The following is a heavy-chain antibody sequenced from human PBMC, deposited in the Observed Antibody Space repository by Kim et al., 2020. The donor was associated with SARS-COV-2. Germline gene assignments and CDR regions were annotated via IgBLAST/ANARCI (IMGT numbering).Heavy chain of an antibody. V-gene: IGHV3-30*15. Sequence: KYDADSGKGRFTISRDNSKNTLYLQMSSLRAEDTAVYYCARVYALRASYYGMDVWGQGTTVTVSS. CDR2: K. CDR3: ARVYALRASYYGMDV. D-gene: IGHD2-8*01. J-gene: IGHJ6*02.